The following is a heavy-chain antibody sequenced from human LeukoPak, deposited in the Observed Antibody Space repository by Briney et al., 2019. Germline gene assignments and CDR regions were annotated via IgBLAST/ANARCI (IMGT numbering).Heavy chain of an antibody. Sequence: GGSLRLSCVASGFTFSDYYMGWIRQAPGRGLEWVSSISPTGGAIFYADSVRGRFTISRDSAKSSLFLQMNSLKAEDTALYFCASGIRERGFDSWGQGTLVTVSS. CDR3: ASGIRERGFDS. CDR1: GFTFSDYY. V-gene: IGHV3-11*04. CDR2: ISPTGGAI. D-gene: IGHD1-1*01. J-gene: IGHJ4*02.